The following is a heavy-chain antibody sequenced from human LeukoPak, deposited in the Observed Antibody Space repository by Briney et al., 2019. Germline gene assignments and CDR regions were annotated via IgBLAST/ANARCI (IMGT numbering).Heavy chain of an antibody. Sequence: GGSLRLSCAASGFTFDDYAMHWVRQAPGKGLEWVSGISWNSGSIGYADSVKGRFTISRDNAKNSLYLQMNSLRAEDTALYYCAKDRGSTSPGEYFQHWGQGTLVTVPS. CDR3: AKDRGSTSPGEYFQH. D-gene: IGHD2-2*01. J-gene: IGHJ1*01. CDR2: ISWNSGSI. CDR1: GFTFDDYA. V-gene: IGHV3-9*01.